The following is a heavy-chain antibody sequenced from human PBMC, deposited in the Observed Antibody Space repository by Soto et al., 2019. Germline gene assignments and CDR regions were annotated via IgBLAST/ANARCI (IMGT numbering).Heavy chain of an antibody. D-gene: IGHD1-26*01. CDR1: GFTFSSYG. V-gene: IGHV3-30*18. J-gene: IGHJ4*02. Sequence: GGSLRLSCAASGFTFSSYGMHWVGQGPGKGLEWVAVISYDGSNKYYADSVKGRFTISRDNSKNTLYLQMNSLRAEDTAVYYCAKGDSGSYYEVPDYWGQGTLVTVSS. CDR3: AKGDSGSYYEVPDY. CDR2: ISYDGSNK.